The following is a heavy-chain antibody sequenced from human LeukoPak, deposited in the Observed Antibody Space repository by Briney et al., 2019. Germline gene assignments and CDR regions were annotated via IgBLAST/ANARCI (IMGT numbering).Heavy chain of an antibody. CDR1: GFTFSSYW. Sequence: GGSLRLSCAASGFTFSSYWMSWVRQAPGKGLEWVANIKQDGSEKYYVDSVKGRFTISRDNAKNSLYLQMNSLRAEDTAVYYCARRSPPPPYYYYMDVWGKGTTVTISS. CDR2: IKQDGSEK. J-gene: IGHJ6*03. V-gene: IGHV3-7*01. CDR3: ARRSPPPPYYYYMDV.